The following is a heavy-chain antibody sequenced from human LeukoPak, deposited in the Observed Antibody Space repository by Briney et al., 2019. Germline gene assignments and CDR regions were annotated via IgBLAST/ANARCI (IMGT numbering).Heavy chain of an antibody. J-gene: IGHJ4*02. V-gene: IGHV3-23*01. CDR3: AKSSISR. D-gene: IGHD2/OR15-2a*01. Sequence: GGSLKLSCAASGFPFGTYAMTWVRQTPGKGLEWVSSIIGSGGSTYYADSVKGRFTISRDNSKNSLYLQMNSLRAEDTAVYYCAKSSISRWGQGTLVTVSS. CDR2: IIGSGGST. CDR1: GFPFGTYA.